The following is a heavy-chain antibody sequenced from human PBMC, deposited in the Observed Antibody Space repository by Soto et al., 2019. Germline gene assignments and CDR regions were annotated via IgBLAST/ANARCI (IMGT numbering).Heavy chain of an antibody. J-gene: IGHJ4*02. Sequence: PGGSLRLSCAASGFAFRNAWMTWVRQAPGKGLEWVGQIKNKIDGETTDYAAPVKGRFTISRDDSKNTLYLQMNSLKTEDTAVYYCTTDYGCSTTSCPWSGKYSSSSDYWGQGTLVTVSS. CDR2: IKNKIDGETT. CDR3: TTDYGCSTTSCPWSGKYSSSSDY. V-gene: IGHV3-15*01. CDR1: GFAFRNAW. D-gene: IGHD2-2*01.